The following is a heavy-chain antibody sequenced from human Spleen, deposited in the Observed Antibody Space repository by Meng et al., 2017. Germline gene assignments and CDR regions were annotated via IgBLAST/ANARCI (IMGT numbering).Heavy chain of an antibody. Sequence: QLQLLQWGAGLLKPSGTLSLTCVVSGGSFSDYYWSWIRQPPGKGLEWIGEINHSGSTNYNPSLESRATISVDTSQNNLSLKLSSVTAADSAVYYCARGPTTMAHDFDYWGQGTLVTVSS. V-gene: IGHV4-34*01. CDR2: INHSGST. CDR3: ARGPTTMAHDFDY. J-gene: IGHJ4*02. D-gene: IGHD4-11*01. CDR1: GGSFSDYY.